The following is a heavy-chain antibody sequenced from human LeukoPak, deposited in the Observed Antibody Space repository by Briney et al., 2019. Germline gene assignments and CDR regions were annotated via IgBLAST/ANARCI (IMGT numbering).Heavy chain of an antibody. V-gene: IGHV1-24*01. CDR1: GHTLRDLS. CDR3: STETAGNY. J-gene: IGHJ4*02. Sequence: ASVKVSCKAFGHTLRDLSIHWVRQAPGKGLEWMGGYDPDDDERIYSEKLLGRVTLTEDTSTDTAYMELTSLRSDDTAVYYCSTETAGNYWGQGTLVTVSS. D-gene: IGHD3-10*01. CDR2: YDPDDDER.